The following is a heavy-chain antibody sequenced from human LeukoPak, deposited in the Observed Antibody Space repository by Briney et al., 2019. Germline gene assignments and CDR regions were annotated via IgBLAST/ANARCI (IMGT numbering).Heavy chain of an antibody. Sequence: GGSLRLSCAASGYTFTSYAMNWVRQAPGQGLEWMGWINTNTGNPTYARGFTGRFVFSLDTSVSTAYLQISSPKAEDTAVYYCARDHSSSWYGGEFDPWGQGTLVTVSS. CDR3: ARDHSSSWYGGEFDP. CDR1: GYTFTSYA. D-gene: IGHD6-13*01. CDR2: INTNTGNP. J-gene: IGHJ5*02. V-gene: IGHV7-4-1*02.